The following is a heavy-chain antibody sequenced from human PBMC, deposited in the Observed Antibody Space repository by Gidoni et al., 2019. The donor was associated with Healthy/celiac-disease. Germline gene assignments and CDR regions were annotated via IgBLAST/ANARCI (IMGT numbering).Heavy chain of an antibody. CDR3: ARDSCSSTSCYNYYYMDV. D-gene: IGHD2-2*02. CDR2: INPNSGGT. J-gene: IGHJ6*03. Sequence: QVQLVQYGAEVKKPGASVQVSCKASGYTFTGYYMNWVRQAPGQGLEWMGWINPNSGGTNYAQKFQGWVTMTRDTSISTAYMELSRLRSDDTAVHYCARDSCSSTSCYNYYYMDVWGKGTTVTVSS. V-gene: IGHV1-2*04. CDR1: GYTFTGYY.